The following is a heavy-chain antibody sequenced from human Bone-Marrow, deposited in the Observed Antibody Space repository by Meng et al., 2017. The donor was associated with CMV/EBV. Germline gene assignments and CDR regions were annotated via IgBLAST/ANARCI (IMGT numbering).Heavy chain of an antibody. V-gene: IGHV4-4*07. J-gene: IGHJ2*01. Sequence: QVQLLESGPGRVKPSETLAPPRTVSGGSISSYYWSWIRQPAGKGLEWIGRIYTSGSTNDNPSLKSRVTMSVDTSKNQFSLKLSSVTAADTAVYYCARDLDSSGYFYWYFDLWGRGTLVTVSS. CDR1: GGSISSYY. CDR2: IYTSGST. CDR3: ARDLDSSGYFYWYFDL. D-gene: IGHD3-22*01.